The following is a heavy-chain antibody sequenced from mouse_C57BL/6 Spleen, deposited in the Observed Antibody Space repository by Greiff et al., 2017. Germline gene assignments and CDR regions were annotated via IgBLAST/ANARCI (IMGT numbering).Heavy chain of an antibody. CDR1: GYTFTDYY. J-gene: IGHJ3*01. CDR2: INPNNGGT. Sequence: VQLQQSGPELVKPGASVKMSCKASGYTFTDYYMHWVKQSPGKSLEWIGYINPNNGGTSYNQKFKGKATLTVDKSSSTAYMELRSLTSEDSAVYYCARRYGTAWFAYWGQGTLVTVSA. CDR3: ARRYGTAWFAY. D-gene: IGHD1-1*01. V-gene: IGHV1-34*02.